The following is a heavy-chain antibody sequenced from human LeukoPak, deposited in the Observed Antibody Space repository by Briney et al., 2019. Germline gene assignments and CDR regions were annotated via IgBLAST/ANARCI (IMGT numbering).Heavy chain of an antibody. D-gene: IGHD2-15*01. CDR2: IYSGGST. V-gene: IGHV3-66*01. Sequence: GGSLRLSCAASGFTVSSNYMSWVRQAPGKGLEWVSVIYSGGSTYYADSVKGRFTISRDNSKNTLYPQMNSLRAEDTAVYYCARGRGRGGSSSYYFDYWGQRTLVTVSS. CDR3: ARGRGRGGSSSYYFDY. CDR1: GFTVSSNY. J-gene: IGHJ4*02.